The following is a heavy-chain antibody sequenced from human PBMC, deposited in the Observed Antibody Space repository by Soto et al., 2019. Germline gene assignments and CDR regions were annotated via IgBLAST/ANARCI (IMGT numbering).Heavy chain of an antibody. CDR2: ISAYNGNT. CDR1: GYTFTSYG. J-gene: IGHJ5*02. Sequence: QVQLVQSGAEVKKPGASVKVSCKASGYTFTSYGISWVRQAPGQGLEWMGWISAYNGNTNYAQKPQGRVTMTTDTSTSTAYMELRSLRSDDTAVYYCARGGWNTWDIVVVPAAIRSYNWFDPWGQGTLVTVSS. V-gene: IGHV1-18*01. CDR3: ARGGWNTWDIVVVPAAIRSYNWFDP. D-gene: IGHD2-2*01.